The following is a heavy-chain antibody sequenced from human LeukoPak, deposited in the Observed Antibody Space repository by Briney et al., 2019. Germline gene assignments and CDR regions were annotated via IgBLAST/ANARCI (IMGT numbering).Heavy chain of an antibody. CDR3: ARTNTMVRGVIIEPLDY. CDR1: GFSFSSCG. D-gene: IGHD3-10*01. Sequence: KPGRSLRLSCAASGFSFSSCGMPWVRQTPGKGLEWVAFIWYDGSNKYYADSVKGRFTISRDNSKNTLYLQMNSLGAEDTAVYYCARTNTMVRGVIIEPLDYWGQGTLVTVSS. V-gene: IGHV3-33*01. J-gene: IGHJ4*02. CDR2: IWYDGSNK.